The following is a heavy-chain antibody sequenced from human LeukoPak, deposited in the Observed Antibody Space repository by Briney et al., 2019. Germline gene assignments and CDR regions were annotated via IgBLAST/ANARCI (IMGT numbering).Heavy chain of an antibody. J-gene: IGHJ4*02. CDR1: GFTFSSYW. CDR3: ARLKDDVTKLDY. Sequence: PGGSLRLSCAASGFTFSSYWMRWVRQAPGKGLEWVASINQGGSRLHYLDSVTGRFIISRDDAQNSLFLQMTRLRVDDTAVYYCARLKDDVTKLDYWGQGTLVSVSS. CDR2: INQGGSRL. V-gene: IGHV3-7*01. D-gene: IGHD2-8*01.